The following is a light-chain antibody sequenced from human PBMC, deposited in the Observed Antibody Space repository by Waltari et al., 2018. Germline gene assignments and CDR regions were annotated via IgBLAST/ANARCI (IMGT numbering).Light chain of an antibody. CDR2: KDS. Sequence: SYGLTQAPSVSVSPGQTARITCSGDTLPKEYAYWYQQKPGQAPVLVIYKDSERPSGIPGRFPGSRAGTTVALTINGVQAEDEAEYYCQSSDSSGSYVLFGGGTKLTVL. J-gene: IGLJ3*02. V-gene: IGLV3-25*03. CDR3: QSSDSSGSYVL. CDR1: TLPKEY.